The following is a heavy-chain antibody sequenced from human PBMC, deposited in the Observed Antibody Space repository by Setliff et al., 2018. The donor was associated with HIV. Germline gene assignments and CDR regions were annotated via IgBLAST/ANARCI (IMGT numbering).Heavy chain of an antibody. V-gene: IGHV3-73*01. J-gene: IGHJ6*03. CDR3: AKVHPPDMDV. CDR2: IRTKANNYAT. Sequence: GGSLRLSCAASGFTFSGSAMHWVRQASGKGLEWVGRIRTKANNYATAYAASVKGRFTISRDNSKNTLYLQMNSLRAEDTAVYYCAKVHPPDMDVWGKGTTVTVSS. CDR1: GFTFSGSA.